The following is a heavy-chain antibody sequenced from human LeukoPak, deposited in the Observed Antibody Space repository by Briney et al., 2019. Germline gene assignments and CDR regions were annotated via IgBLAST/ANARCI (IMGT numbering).Heavy chain of an antibody. CDR1: GGSISSYY. V-gene: IGHV4-59*08. J-gene: IGHJ4*02. D-gene: IGHD2-2*01. CDR3: ARGFYCSSTSCQRAPLDY. Sequence: SETLSLTCTVSGGSISSYYWSWIRQPPGKGLEWIGYIYYSGSTNYNPSLKSRVTISVDTSKDQFSLKPSSVTAADTAVYYCARGFYCSSTSCQRAPLDYWGQGTLVTVSS. CDR2: IYYSGST.